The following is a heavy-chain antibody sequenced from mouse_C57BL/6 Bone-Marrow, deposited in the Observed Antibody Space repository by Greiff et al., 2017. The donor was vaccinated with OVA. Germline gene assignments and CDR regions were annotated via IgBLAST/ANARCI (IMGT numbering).Heavy chain of an antibody. J-gene: IGHJ4*01. CDR1: GYTFTDYN. D-gene: IGHD3-3*01. V-gene: IGHV1-22*01. Sequence: EVKLQESGPELVKPGASVKMSCKASGYTFTDYNMHWVKQSHGKSLEWIGYINPNNGGTSYNQKFKGKATLTVNKSSSTAYMELRSLTSEDSAVYYCARVGPDGYYAMDYWGQGTSVTVSS. CDR2: INPNNGGT. CDR3: ARVGPDGYYAMDY.